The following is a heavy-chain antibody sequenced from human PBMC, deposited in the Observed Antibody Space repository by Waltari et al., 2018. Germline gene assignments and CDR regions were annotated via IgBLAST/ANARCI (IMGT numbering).Heavy chain of an antibody. CDR2: IYYSGST. V-gene: IGHV4-39*01. D-gene: IGHD6-13*01. CDR1: Y. J-gene: IGHJ4*02. Sequence: YGGWNRQPPGKGREWIGSIYYSGSTSYNPSLKSRVTMSVDTSKNQFSLKLSSVTAADTAVYYCASPSSSWYYFDYWGQGTLVTVSS. CDR3: ASPSSSWYYFDY.